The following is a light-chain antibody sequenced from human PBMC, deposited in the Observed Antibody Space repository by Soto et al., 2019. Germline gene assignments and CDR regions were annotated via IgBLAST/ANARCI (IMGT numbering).Light chain of an antibody. CDR3: EAWDASLYGAV. CDR2: NND. Sequence: QSVLTQPPSASGTPGQRVTISCSGSSSNIGANPIDWYQQLPGTAPKLLIYNNDQRPSGVPDRFSASKSGTSASLAISGLQSEDEADYYCEAWDASLYGAVLGGGTKLTVL. CDR1: SSNIGANP. J-gene: IGLJ2*01. V-gene: IGLV1-44*01.